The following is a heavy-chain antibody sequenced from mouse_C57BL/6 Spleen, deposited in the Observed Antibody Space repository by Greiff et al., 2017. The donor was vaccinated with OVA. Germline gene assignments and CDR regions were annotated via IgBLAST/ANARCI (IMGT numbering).Heavy chain of an antibody. Sequence: QVHVKQSGAELAKPGASVKLSCKASGYTFTSYWMHWVKQRPGQGLEWIGYINPSSGYTKYNQKFKDKATLTADKSSSTAYMQLSSLTYEDSAVYYCARGYYDLYFDYWGQGTTLTVSS. J-gene: IGHJ2*01. D-gene: IGHD2-4*01. CDR2: INPSSGYT. CDR3: ARGYYDLYFDY. V-gene: IGHV1-7*01. CDR1: GYTFTSYW.